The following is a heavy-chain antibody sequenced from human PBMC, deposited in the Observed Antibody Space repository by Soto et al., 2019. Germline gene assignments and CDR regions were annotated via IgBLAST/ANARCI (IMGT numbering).Heavy chain of an antibody. D-gene: IGHD2-2*01. CDR3: AKVVGYCSSSSCRDYYYYYGMDV. Sequence: GGSLRLSCAASGVTFSNDGMHWVRQAPGKGLEWVAVISYDGGNKYYADSVKGRFTISRDNSKNTLYLQMNSLRAEDTAVYYCAKVVGYCSSSSCRDYYYYYGMDVWGQGTTVTVSS. CDR2: ISYDGGNK. V-gene: IGHV3-30*18. J-gene: IGHJ6*02. CDR1: GVTFSNDG.